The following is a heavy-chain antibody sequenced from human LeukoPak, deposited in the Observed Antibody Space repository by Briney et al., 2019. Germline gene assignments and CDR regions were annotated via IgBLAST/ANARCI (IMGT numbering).Heavy chain of an antibody. J-gene: IGHJ4*02. CDR1: GGSISSYY. CDR3: ARVKGMVAAAGTPHLDY. V-gene: IGHV4-59*01. Sequence: SETLSLTCTVSGGSISSYYWSWIRQPPGKGLEWIGYIYYSGSTNYNPSLKSRVTISVDTSKNQFSLKLSSVTAADTAVYYCARVKGMVAAAGTPHLDYWGQGTLVTVSS. D-gene: IGHD6-13*01. CDR2: IYYSGST.